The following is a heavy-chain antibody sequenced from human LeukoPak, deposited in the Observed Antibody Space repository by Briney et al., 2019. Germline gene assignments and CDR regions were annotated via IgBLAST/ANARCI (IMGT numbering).Heavy chain of an antibody. V-gene: IGHV4-34*01. CDR2: INHSGST. CDR3: ARGLFADCSSTSCSTYYMDV. J-gene: IGHJ6*03. CDR1: GGSFSGYY. Sequence: SETLSLTCAVYGGSFSGYYWSWMRQPPGKGLEWIGEINHSGSTNYNPSLKSRVTISVDTSKNQFSLKLSSVTAADTAVYYCARGLFADCSSTSCSTYYMDVWGKGTTVTVSS. D-gene: IGHD2-2*02.